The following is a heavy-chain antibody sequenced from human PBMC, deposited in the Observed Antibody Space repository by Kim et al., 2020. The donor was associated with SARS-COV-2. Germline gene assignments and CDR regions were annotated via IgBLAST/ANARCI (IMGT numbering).Heavy chain of an antibody. CDR3: ARGVIAVAGPDDAFDI. V-gene: IGHV3-48*02. Sequence: SVKGRFTISRDNAKNSLYLQMNSLRDDDTAVYYCARGVIAVAGPDDAFDIWGQGTMVTVSS. D-gene: IGHD6-19*01. J-gene: IGHJ3*02.